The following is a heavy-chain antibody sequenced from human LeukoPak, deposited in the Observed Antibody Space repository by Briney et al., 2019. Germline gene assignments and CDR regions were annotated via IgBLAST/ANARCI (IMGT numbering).Heavy chain of an antibody. V-gene: IGHV3-9*01. CDR2: ISWNSGSI. CDR1: GFTFNDYA. CDR3: AKDMAASRGYYGLDV. Sequence: PGRSLRLSCAASGFTFNDYAMHWVRQAPGMGLEWVSGISWNSGSIAYADSVEGRFTISRDNARNSLYLQMNSLRAEDTALYYCAKDMAASRGYYGLDVWGQGTTVTVSS. D-gene: IGHD2-2*01. J-gene: IGHJ6*02.